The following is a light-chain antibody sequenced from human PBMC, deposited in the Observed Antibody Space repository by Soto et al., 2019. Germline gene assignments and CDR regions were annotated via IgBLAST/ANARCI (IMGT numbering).Light chain of an antibody. CDR2: GAS. J-gene: IGKJ1*01. V-gene: IGKV3-20*01. Sequence: EIVLTQSPGTLSLSPGERATLSCRASQSVSSSYLAWYQQKPGQAPRLLIYGASNRATGIADRFSGSGYGIDCTLNISRLEPEDYAVYYCQQYGSSHWTFGQGTKGEIK. CDR1: QSVSSSY. CDR3: QQYGSSHWT.